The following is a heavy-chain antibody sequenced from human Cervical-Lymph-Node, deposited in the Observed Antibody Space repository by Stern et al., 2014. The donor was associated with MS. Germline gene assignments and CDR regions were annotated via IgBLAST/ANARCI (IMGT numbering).Heavy chain of an antibody. J-gene: IGHJ4*02. CDR3: ARDLADYRYYFDS. CDR2: IPPATGST. V-gene: IGHV1-2*02. CDR1: GYTFTDYY. D-gene: IGHD4-11*01. Sequence: QVQLMQSGTDVKKPGASAKVSCEASGYTFTDYYIHWVRQAPGQGLEWMRWIPPATGSTPYAQNFQGRVTMTRDTSIPTAYMILSRLSSDDTAVYYCARDLADYRYYFDSWGPGTLVTVSS.